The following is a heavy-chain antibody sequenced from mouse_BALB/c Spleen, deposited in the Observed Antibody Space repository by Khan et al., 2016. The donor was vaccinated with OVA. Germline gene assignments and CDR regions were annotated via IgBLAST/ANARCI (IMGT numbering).Heavy chain of an antibody. J-gene: IGHJ4*01. CDR2: IWSDGST. CDR1: GFSLTNYG. V-gene: IGHV2-6-1*01. CDR3: ARQPYYHYNIMDY. D-gene: IGHD2-10*01. Sequence: VQLVESGPGLVAPSQSLSITCTISGFSLTNYGVHWIRQPPGKGLEWLVVIWSDGSTTYNSALKSSLTITKDNSKSPVFLQMNSLQTDDTAIYFCARQPYYHYNIMDYWGQGTSVTVSS.